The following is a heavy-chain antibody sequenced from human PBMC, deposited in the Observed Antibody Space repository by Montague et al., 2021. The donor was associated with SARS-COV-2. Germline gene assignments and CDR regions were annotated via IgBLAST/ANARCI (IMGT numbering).Heavy chain of an antibody. J-gene: IGHJ6*02. CDR3: ARVGRQQLVRLSGMDV. CDR1: GGSISSSSYY. CDR2: IYYSGST. V-gene: IGHV4-39*07. Sequence: SETLSLTCTVPGGSISSSSYYWGWIRQPPGKGLEWIGSIYYSGSTXYNPSVKSRVTISVDTSKNQFSLKLSSVTAADTAVYYCARVGRQQLVRLSGMDVWGQGTTVTVSS. D-gene: IGHD6-13*01.